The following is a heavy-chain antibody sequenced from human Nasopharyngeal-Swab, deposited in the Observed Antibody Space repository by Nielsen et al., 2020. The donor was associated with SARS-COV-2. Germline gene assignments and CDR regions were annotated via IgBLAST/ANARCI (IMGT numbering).Heavy chain of an antibody. CDR2: ISSSSSTS. J-gene: IGHJ3*02. D-gene: IGHD3-22*01. CDR3: ARDPDDSSRDAFDI. Sequence: GESLKISCAASEFTMSRNGMHWVRQAPGKGLEWVAYISSSSSTSYYADSVKGRFTISRDNSKNTLYLQMNSLRAEDTAVYYCARDPDDSSRDAFDIWGQGTMVTVSS. V-gene: IGHV3-48*01. CDR1: EFTMSRNG.